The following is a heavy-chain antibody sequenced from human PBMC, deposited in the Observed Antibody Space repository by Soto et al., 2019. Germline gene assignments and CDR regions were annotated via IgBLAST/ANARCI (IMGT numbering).Heavy chain of an antibody. D-gene: IGHD6-19*01. Sequence: GGSLRLSCAASGFTFSSYAMHWVRQAPGKGLEWVAVISYDGSNKYYADSVKGRFTISRDNSKNTLYLQMNSLRAEDTVVYYCARVMGREAVAGIDYWGQGTLVTVSS. V-gene: IGHV3-30*04. CDR2: ISYDGSNK. CDR3: ARVMGREAVAGIDY. CDR1: GFTFSSYA. J-gene: IGHJ4*02.